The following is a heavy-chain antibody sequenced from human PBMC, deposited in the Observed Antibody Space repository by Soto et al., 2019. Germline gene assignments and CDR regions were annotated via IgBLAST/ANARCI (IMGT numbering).Heavy chain of an antibody. CDR3: ARVIWEDIVLMVYARGSYYFDY. Sequence: GGSLRLSCAASGFTFSSYSMNWVRQAPGKGLEWVSYISSSSSTIYYADSVKGRFTISRDNAKNSLYLQMNSLRDEDTAVYYCARVIWEDIVLMVYARGSYYFDYWGQGTLVTVSS. CDR2: ISSSSSTI. D-gene: IGHD2-8*01. V-gene: IGHV3-48*02. J-gene: IGHJ4*02. CDR1: GFTFSSYS.